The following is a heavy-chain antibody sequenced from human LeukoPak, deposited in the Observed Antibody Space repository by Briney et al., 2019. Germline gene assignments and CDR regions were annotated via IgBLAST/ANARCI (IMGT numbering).Heavy chain of an antibody. V-gene: IGHV4-34*01. CDR3: ARSPDPRWFGELLLCYFDY. CDR2: INHSGST. CDR1: GGSFSGYY. J-gene: IGHJ4*02. D-gene: IGHD3-10*01. Sequence: PSETLSLTCAVYGGSFSGYYWSWIRQPPGKGLEWIGEINHSGSTNYNPSLKSRVTISVDTSKNQFSLKLSSVTAADTAVYYCARSPDPRWFGELLLCYFDYWGQGTLVTVSS.